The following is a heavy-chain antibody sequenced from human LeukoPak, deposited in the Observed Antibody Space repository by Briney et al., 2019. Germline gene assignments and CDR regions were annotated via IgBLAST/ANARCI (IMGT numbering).Heavy chain of an antibody. D-gene: IGHD2-15*01. V-gene: IGHV3-64*04. CDR1: GFTFSSYA. Sequence: PGGSLRLSCSASGFTFSSYAMHWVRQAPGMGLEYVSGVSSNGGSTKYADSVKGRFTISRDNSKNTLYLQMNSLRAEDTAVYYCAKGYCSGGSCYFFDYWGQGTLVTVSS. CDR2: VSSNGGST. CDR3: AKGYCSGGSCYFFDY. J-gene: IGHJ4*02.